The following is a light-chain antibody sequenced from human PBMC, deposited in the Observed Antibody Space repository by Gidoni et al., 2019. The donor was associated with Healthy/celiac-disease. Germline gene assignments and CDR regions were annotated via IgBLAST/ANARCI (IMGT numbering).Light chain of an antibody. V-gene: IGKV4-1*01. Sequence: DIVMTQSPDSLALSLGERATINFKSSQSVLYSSNNKNYLAWYQQKPGQPPKLLIYWASTRDSGVPDRCSGSGSGTDFTITISSMQAEDVAVYYCQQYYSTLLTFGGGTKVEIK. CDR3: QQYYSTLLT. CDR2: WAS. CDR1: QSVLYSSNNKNY. J-gene: IGKJ4*01.